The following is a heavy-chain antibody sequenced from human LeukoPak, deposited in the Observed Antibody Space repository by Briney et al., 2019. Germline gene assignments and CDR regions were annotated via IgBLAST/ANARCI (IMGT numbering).Heavy chain of an antibody. CDR1: GYSFPTYW. CDR2: IYPGDSDT. D-gene: IGHD3-10*01. J-gene: IGHJ4*02. CDR3: AMLYYGSGSSFDY. V-gene: IGHV5-51*01. Sequence: GESLQISCKGSGYSFPTYWIGWVRQMPGKGLEWMGIIYPGDSDTRYSPSFQGQVTISADKSISTAYLQWSSLKASDTAMYYCAMLYYGSGSSFDYWGQGTLVTVSS.